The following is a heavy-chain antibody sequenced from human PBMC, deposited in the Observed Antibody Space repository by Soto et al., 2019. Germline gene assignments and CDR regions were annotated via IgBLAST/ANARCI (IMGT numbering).Heavy chain of an antibody. V-gene: IGHV3-21*01. CDR2: IGTTSSFI. J-gene: IGHJ6*02. Sequence: EVQLVESGGGLVKPGGSLRLSCAASGFTFGTYTMSWVRQVPGKGLEWVSSIGTTSSFIYYADSVRGRFTIFRDNAGDSLYLQMRSLRAEDTAVYYCARVMCGDCSSYYYYSMDVWGQGTTVTVSS. CDR3: ARVMCGDCSSYYYYSMDV. D-gene: IGHD2-21*02. CDR1: GFTFGTYT.